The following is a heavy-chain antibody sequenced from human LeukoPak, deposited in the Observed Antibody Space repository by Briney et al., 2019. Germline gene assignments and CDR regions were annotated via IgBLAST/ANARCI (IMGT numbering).Heavy chain of an antibody. V-gene: IGHV3-23*01. CDR3: AKDLGRHCSGGSCYSFGAFDI. D-gene: IGHD2-15*01. CDR1: GFTFSSYA. Sequence: GGSLRLSCAASGFTFSSYAMSWVRQAPGKGLEWVSAISGSGGSTYYADSVKGRFTISRDNSKNTLYLQMNSLRAEDTAVYYCAKDLGRHCSGGSCYSFGAFDIWGQGTMVTVSS. J-gene: IGHJ3*02. CDR2: ISGSGGST.